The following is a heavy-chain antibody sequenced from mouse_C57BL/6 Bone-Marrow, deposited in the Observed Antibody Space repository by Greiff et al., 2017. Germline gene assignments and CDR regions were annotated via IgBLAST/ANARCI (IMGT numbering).Heavy chain of an antibody. CDR1: GYTFTDYY. CDR2: INPNNGGT. CDR3: ARFGSDY. J-gene: IGHJ2*01. V-gene: IGHV1-26*01. Sequence: EVQLQQSGPELVKPGASVKISCKASGYTFTDYYMNWVKQSHGKSLEWIGDINPNNGGTSYNQKFKGKATLTVDKSSSTAYMELRSLTSEDSAVYYCARFGSDYWGQGTTLTGSS.